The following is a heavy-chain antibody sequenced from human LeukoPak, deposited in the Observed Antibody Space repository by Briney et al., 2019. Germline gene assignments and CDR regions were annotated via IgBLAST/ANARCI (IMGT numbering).Heavy chain of an antibody. V-gene: IGHV5-10-1*01. J-gene: IGHJ5*01. CDR1: GYSFSSYC. D-gene: IGHD2-15*01. CDR2: IDPSDSYT. CDR3: ARLWCSGGNCYSRFDF. Sequence: GESLKISCQRSGYSFSSYCIIWARQMPGKGLEWMGRIDPSDSYTNYSPSFQGHVTISADKSISTAYLQWSSLKASDTAMYYCARLWCSGGNCYSRFDFWGQGTLVTVSS.